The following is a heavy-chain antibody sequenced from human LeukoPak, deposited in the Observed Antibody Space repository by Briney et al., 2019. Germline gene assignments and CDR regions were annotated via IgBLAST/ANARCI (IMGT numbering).Heavy chain of an antibody. CDR1: GFTFSSYA. Sequence: GGSLRLSCAASGFTFSSYAMSCVRQAPGKGLEWVSGINWNSGGIAYADSVKGRFTISRDNAKNSLYLQMNSLRPEDTALYYCAKVRAPLSGNSYYFDYWGQGTLVTVSS. CDR2: INWNSGGI. CDR3: AKVRAPLSGNSYYFDY. V-gene: IGHV3-9*01. D-gene: IGHD1-26*01. J-gene: IGHJ4*02.